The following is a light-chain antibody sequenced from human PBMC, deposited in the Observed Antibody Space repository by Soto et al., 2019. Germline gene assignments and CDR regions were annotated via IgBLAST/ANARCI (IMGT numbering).Light chain of an antibody. J-gene: IGLJ1*01. CDR2: DVN. CDR1: TTDVDGYDY. CDR3: RPHTRSALFYV. Sequence: QSVLTQPASVSGSPGQSITISCTGATTDVDGYDYVSWYQQHPGQVPKLLIYDVNSRPSGISYRFSGSKSGDRASLTISGLQAEDDADYYSRPHTRSALFYVFGAGTTVTVL. V-gene: IGLV2-14*03.